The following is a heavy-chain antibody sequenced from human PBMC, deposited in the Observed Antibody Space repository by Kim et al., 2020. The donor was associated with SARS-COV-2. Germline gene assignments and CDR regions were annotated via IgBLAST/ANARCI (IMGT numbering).Heavy chain of an antibody. CDR3: ARDLELLWFGDRDY. Sequence: GGSLRLSCTASGFTFSSYSMNWVRQAPGKGLEWVSYISSSSSTIYYADSVKGRFTISRDNAKNSLYLQMNSLRDEDTAVYYCARDLELLWFGDRDYWGQGTLVTVSS. V-gene: IGHV3-48*02. CDR1: GFTFSSYS. J-gene: IGHJ4*02. D-gene: IGHD3-10*01. CDR2: ISSSSSTI.